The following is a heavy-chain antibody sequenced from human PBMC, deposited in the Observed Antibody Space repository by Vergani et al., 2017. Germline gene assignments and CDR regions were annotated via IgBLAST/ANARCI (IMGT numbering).Heavy chain of an antibody. Sequence: QVQLVESGGGVVPPGRSLRLSCAASGFTFSSYSMHWVRQAPGKGLEWVAVISYDGSNKYYADSVKGRFTISRDNSKNTLYLQMNSLRAEDTAVYYCARGASGDYVSSFDYWGQGTLVTVSS. CDR3: ARGASGDYVSSFDY. D-gene: IGHD4-17*01. CDR2: ISYDGSNK. V-gene: IGHV3-30-3*01. CDR1: GFTFSSYS. J-gene: IGHJ4*02.